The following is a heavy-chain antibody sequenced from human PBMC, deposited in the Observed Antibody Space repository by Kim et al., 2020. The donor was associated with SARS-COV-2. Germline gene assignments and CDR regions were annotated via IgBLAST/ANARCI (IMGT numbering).Heavy chain of an antibody. J-gene: IGHJ4*02. V-gene: IGHV1-69*13. D-gene: IGHD6-13*01. CDR2: IIPIFGTA. Sequence: SVKVSCKASGGTFSTYPISWVRQAPGQGLEWMGGIIPIFGTAKYAQKFQGRVTITADESTSTAYMELRSLRSEDTAVYFCAREGIRAAVNPFDYWGQGTLVTVSP. CDR3: AREGIRAAVNPFDY. CDR1: GGTFSTYP.